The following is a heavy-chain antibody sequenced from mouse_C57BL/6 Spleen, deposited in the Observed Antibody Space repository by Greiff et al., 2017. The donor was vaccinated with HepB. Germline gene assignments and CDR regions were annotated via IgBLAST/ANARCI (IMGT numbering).Heavy chain of an antibody. CDR1: GFNIKDYY. CDR3: TTPYYYGSPYAMDY. J-gene: IGHJ4*01. D-gene: IGHD1-1*01. V-gene: IGHV14-1*01. Sequence: EVQLQQSGAELVRPGASVKLSCTASGFNIKDYYMHWVKQRPEQGLEWIGRIDPEDGDTEYAPKFQGKATMTADTSSNTAYLQLSSLTSEDTAVYYCTTPYYYGSPYAMDYWGQGTSVTVSS. CDR2: IDPEDGDT.